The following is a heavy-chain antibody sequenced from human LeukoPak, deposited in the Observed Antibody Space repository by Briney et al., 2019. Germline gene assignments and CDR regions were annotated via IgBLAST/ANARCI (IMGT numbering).Heavy chain of an antibody. CDR1: GSLDIYY. CDR2: ITYRRGA. V-gene: IGHV4-34*01. D-gene: IGHD2-21*01. J-gene: IGHJ4*02. CDR3: ATYGGDWNFDS. Sequence: PSETLSLTCAVYGSLDIYYFMFVRQPPGKGLQWLGEITYRRGADYNPSLKSRLTISIDVPQRQISLQLRSVTAEDTAVYYCATYGGDWNFDSWGQGTLVTVSS.